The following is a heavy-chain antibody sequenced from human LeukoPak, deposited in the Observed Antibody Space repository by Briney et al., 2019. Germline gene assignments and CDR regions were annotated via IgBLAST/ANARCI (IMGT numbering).Heavy chain of an antibody. CDR3: ARGKIEGRRYCSSTSCLQPYYFDY. J-gene: IGHJ4*02. V-gene: IGHV4-34*01. Sequence: SETLSLSCAVSGGSFSGYYWSWIRQPPGKGLEWIGEINHSGSTNYTPSLKSRVTISVDTSKNQFSLKLSSVTAADTAVYYCARGKIEGRRYCSSTSCLQPYYFDYWGQGTLVTVSS. CDR1: GGSFSGYY. D-gene: IGHD2-2*01. CDR2: INHSGST.